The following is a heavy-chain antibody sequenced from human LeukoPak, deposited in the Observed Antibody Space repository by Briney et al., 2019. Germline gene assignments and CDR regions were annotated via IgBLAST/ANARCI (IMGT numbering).Heavy chain of an antibody. V-gene: IGHV4-59*01. Sequence: ASETLSLTCTVSGGSISSYHWSWIRQPPGKGLEWIGNIYYSGSTNYNPSLKSRVTISLDTSKDQFSLKLSSVTAADTAVYYCARDEVRFPRVFQHWGQGTLVTVSS. D-gene: IGHD3-10*01. CDR3: ARDEVRFPRVFQH. J-gene: IGHJ1*01. CDR1: GGSISSYH. CDR2: IYYSGST.